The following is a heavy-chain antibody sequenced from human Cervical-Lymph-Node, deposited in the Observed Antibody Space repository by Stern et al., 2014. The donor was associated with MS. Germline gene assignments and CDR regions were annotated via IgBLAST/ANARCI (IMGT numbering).Heavy chain of an antibody. D-gene: IGHD1-7*01. CDR3: ARDYNWNFGI. V-gene: IGHV1-2*02. J-gene: IGHJ4*02. CDR2: LNPHSGDT. Sequence: QDQLVQSGAEVKEPGASMTVSCKASGYAFTNFYIHWVRQAPGQGLEWMGWLNPHSGDTNYAQKIQRRVTMTRDISTDTAYLTLGGLRSDDTAVYYCARDYNWNFGIWGQGTLVTVSS. CDR1: GYAFTNFY.